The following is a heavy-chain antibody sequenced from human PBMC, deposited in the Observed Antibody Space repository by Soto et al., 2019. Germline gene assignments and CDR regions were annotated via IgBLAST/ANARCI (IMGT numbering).Heavy chain of an antibody. Sequence: GGSLRLSCAASGFTFDDYTMHWVRQAPGKGLEWVSLISWDGGSTYYADSVKGRFTISRDNSKNSLYLQMNSLRTEDTALYYCAKSGVATTVTKGGLYDYWGQGTLVTVSS. CDR1: GFTFDDYT. D-gene: IGHD4-4*01. J-gene: IGHJ4*02. CDR2: ISWDGGST. V-gene: IGHV3-43*01. CDR3: AKSGVATTVTKGGLYDY.